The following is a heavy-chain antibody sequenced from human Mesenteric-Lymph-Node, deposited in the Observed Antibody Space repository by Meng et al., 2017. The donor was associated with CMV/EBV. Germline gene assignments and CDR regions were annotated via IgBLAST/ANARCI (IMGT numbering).Heavy chain of an antibody. J-gene: IGHJ6*02. V-gene: IGHV3-30-3*01. D-gene: IGHD3-16*01. CDR1: GFTFSHFA. CDR2: ISNDGSDE. Sequence: GESLKISCAASGFTFSHFAMHWVRQAPGKGLEWVAIISNDGSDEYYADSVKGRFTISRDNAKNSLYLQMNSLRAEDTAVYYCARSGGRSYYYGMDVWGQGTMVTVSS. CDR3: ARSGGRSYYYGMDV.